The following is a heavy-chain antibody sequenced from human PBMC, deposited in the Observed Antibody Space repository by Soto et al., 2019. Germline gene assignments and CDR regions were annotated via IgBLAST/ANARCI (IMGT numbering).Heavy chain of an antibody. J-gene: IGHJ5*02. V-gene: IGHV4-59*08. Sequence: PSETLSLTCSVSGDSMSSYYWNWLRQPPGKGLEWIGYIYYSGSTNYNPSLKSRVTISVDTSKNQFSLKLSSVTAADTAVYHCERSPYGDRQYNWFEPWGQGTLVTVSS. CDR1: GDSMSSYY. CDR2: IYYSGST. CDR3: ERSPYGDRQYNWFEP. D-gene: IGHD4-17*01.